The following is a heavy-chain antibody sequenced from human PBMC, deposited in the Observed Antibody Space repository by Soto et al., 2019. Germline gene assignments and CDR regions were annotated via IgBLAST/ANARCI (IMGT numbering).Heavy chain of an antibody. J-gene: IGHJ6*02. CDR2: ISAHNGDT. CDR3: ARGGSWDSYYYGMDV. D-gene: IGHD3-16*01. V-gene: IGHV1-18*01. Sequence: QVQLVQSGAEVKKPGASVQVSCKPSGYTFTTYGVSWVRQAPGQGLEWMGWISAHNGDTNYAQKFQGRVTMTTDTSKRTAYLGLGSLRSDGTAVYYCARGGSWDSYYYGMDVWGQGTTVTVSS. CDR1: GYTFTTYG.